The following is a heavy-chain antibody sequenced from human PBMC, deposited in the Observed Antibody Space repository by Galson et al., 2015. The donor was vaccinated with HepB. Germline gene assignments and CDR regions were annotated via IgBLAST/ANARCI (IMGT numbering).Heavy chain of an antibody. CDR2: IIPNSGGT. Sequence: SVKVSCKASGGTFSSYAISWVRQAPGQGLEWMGGIIPNSGGTNYAQKFQGRVTMTRDTSISTAYMELSRLRSDDTAAYYCAGYQYYDFWSGQENYYYMDVWGKGTTVTVSS. D-gene: IGHD3-3*01. V-gene: IGHV1-2*02. CDR1: GGTFSSYA. CDR3: AGYQYYDFWSGQENYYYMDV. J-gene: IGHJ6*03.